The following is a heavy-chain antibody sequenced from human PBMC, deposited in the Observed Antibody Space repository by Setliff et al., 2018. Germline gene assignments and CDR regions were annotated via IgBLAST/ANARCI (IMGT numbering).Heavy chain of an antibody. CDR1: GFSFSTYW. CDR3: ARNREGDGNYYMDV. Sequence: GGSLRLSCAASGFSFSTYWMHWVRQVPGKGLVWVSRINGDESTTNYGGSMKGRFTISRDNAKNTVYLQMNSLRAEDTAVYYCARNREGDGNYYMDVWGKGTTVTVSS. V-gene: IGHV3-74*01. D-gene: IGHD1-1*01. CDR2: INGDESTT. J-gene: IGHJ6*03.